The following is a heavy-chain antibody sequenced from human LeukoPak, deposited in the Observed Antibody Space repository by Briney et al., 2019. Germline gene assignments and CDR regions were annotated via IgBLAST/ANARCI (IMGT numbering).Heavy chain of an antibody. D-gene: IGHD3-16*01. V-gene: IGHV4-38-2*02. J-gene: IGHJ4*02. CDR2: FCLGRDT. CDR3: ARWASISRQPGGFFDH. CDR1: GDSVTNDFF. Sequence: PSETLSLTCTVSGDSVTNDFFWGWVRQPPGKELEWIGSFCLGRDTCYRPSLKSRVTISVDTSKNQFSLNLNSVTAADTAVYYCARWASISRQPGGFFDHWGQGTLVTVSS.